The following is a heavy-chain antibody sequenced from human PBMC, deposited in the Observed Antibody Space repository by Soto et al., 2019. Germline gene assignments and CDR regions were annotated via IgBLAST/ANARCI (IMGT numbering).Heavy chain of an antibody. CDR3: ARGQSGYSSGWSPNDF. CDR1: GYTFTSYE. J-gene: IGHJ4*02. V-gene: IGHV1-8*01. Sequence: QVQLVQSGAEVKKPGASVKVSCKASGYTFTSYEINWVRQATGQGLEWMGWMNPNSGNTGYAQKYQGRVTMTRSTSISTADMELSSLRSEDTAVYFCARGQSGYSSGWSPNDFWGQGTLVTVSS. D-gene: IGHD6-19*01. CDR2: MNPNSGNT.